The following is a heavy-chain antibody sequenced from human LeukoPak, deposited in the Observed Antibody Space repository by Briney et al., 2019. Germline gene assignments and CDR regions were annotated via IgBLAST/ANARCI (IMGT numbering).Heavy chain of an antibody. D-gene: IGHD3-22*01. CDR1: GGSISSGDYY. V-gene: IGHV4-30-4*01. Sequence: PSETLSLTCTVSGGSISSGDYYWSWIRQPPGKGLEWIGYTYYSGSTYYNPSLKSRVTISVDTSKNQFSLKLSSVTAADTAVYYCARGRYYDSSGLEYFQHWGQGTLVTVSS. J-gene: IGHJ1*01. CDR2: TYYSGST. CDR3: ARGRYYDSSGLEYFQH.